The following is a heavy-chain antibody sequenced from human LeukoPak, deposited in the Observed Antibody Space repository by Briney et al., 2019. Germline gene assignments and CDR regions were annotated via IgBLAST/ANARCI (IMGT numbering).Heavy chain of an antibody. Sequence: GGSLRLSCAASGFTFSSYEMNWVRQAPGKGLEWVSYISSSGSTIYYADSVKGRFTISRDNAKNSLYLQMNSLRAEDTAVYYCARDVQGIAAADWGQGTLVTVSS. CDR3: ARDVQGIAAAD. V-gene: IGHV3-48*03. CDR1: GFTFSSYE. J-gene: IGHJ4*02. D-gene: IGHD6-13*01. CDR2: ISSSGSTI.